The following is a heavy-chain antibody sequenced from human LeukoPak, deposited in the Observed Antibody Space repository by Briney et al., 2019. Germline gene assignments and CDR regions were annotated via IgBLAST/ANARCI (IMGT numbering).Heavy chain of an antibody. CDR3: ASTVDTAMGIDY. Sequence: SETLSLTCTVSGDSIISSYYWGWIRQPPGKGLEWIGSIYYSGSTYYNPSLKSRVTISVDTSKNQFSLKLSSVTAADTAVYYCASTVDTAMGIDYWGQGTLVTVSS. V-gene: IGHV4-39*07. D-gene: IGHD5-18*01. J-gene: IGHJ4*02. CDR1: GDSIISSYY. CDR2: IYYSGST.